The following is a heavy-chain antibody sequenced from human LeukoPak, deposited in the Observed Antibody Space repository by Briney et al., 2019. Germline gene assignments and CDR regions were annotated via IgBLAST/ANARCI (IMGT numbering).Heavy chain of an antibody. CDR2: MTIRGDTK. Sequence: TGGSLGLSCAASGFTLSNYEMNGVRQAPGKGLEWSSYMTIRGDTKYYADSVKGRFTISRDNANSLYLQMNNLRVEDTAVYYCKNEDSSDISDWGKGTLVTVSS. V-gene: IGHV3-48*03. J-gene: IGHJ4*02. D-gene: IGHD3-22*01. CDR3: KNEDSSDISD. CDR1: GFTLSNYE.